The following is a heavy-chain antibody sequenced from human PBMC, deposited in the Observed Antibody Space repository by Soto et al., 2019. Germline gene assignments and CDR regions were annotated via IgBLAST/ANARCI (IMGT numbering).Heavy chain of an antibody. CDR2: INHSGST. V-gene: IGHV4-34*01. CDR3: ARSSGYSSSRFDY. Sequence: SETLSVTCAVHGGSFSGYYWSWIRQPPGKGLEWIGEINHSGSTNYNPSLKSRVTISVDTSKNQFSLKLSSVTAADTAVYYCARSSGYSSSRFDYWGQG. D-gene: IGHD6-13*01. J-gene: IGHJ4*02. CDR1: GGSFSGYY.